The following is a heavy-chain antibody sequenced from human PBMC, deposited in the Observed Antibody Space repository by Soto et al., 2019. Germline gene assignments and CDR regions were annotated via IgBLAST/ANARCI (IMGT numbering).Heavy chain of an antibody. D-gene: IGHD5-18*01. CDR3: AREKDPDTAMSRFTFYI. CDR1: GFTFSSYD. Sequence: GGSLRLSCAASGFTFSSYDMHWVRQATGKGLEWVSAIGTAGDTYYPGSVKGRFTISRENAKNSLYLQMNSLRAEDTAVYYCAREKDPDTAMSRFTFYIWGQGTMVTVSS. CDR2: IGTAGDT. J-gene: IGHJ3*02. V-gene: IGHV3-13*01.